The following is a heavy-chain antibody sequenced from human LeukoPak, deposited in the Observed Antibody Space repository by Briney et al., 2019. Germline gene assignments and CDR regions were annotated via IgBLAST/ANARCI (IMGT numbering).Heavy chain of an antibody. V-gene: IGHV3-33*01. D-gene: IGHD1-14*01. J-gene: IGHJ4*02. CDR2: IAYDGSRA. CDR1: GFTFGGYG. CDR3: TRYNNDHFDY. Sequence: GGSLRLSCAGSGFTFGGYGMHWFRQTPGKGLEWVAVIAYDGSRAFYAGSVKGRFTISRDNSKNTMSVQMDDLRAEDTAVYYCTRYNNDHFDYWGQGTLVTVSS.